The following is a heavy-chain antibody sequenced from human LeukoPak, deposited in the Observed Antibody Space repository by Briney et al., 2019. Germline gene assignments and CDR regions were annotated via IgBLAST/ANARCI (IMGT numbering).Heavy chain of an antibody. CDR1: GGSISSYY. J-gene: IGHJ2*01. CDR3: ARHPYYYDSSGYSHWYFDL. Sequence: SETLSLTCTVSGGSISSYYWSWIRQPPGKGLEWIGYIYYSGSTNYNPSLKSRVTISVDTSKNQFSLKLSSVTAADTAVYYCARHPYYYDSSGYSHWYFDLWGRGTPVTVSS. CDR2: IYYSGST. D-gene: IGHD3-22*01. V-gene: IGHV4-59*08.